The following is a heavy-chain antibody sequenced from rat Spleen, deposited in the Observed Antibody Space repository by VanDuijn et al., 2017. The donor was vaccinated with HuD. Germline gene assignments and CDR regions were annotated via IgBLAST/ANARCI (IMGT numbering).Heavy chain of an antibody. CDR1: GFSFSSFA. Sequence: EVQLVESGGGLVQPGRSLKLSCAASGFSFSSFAMAWVRQAPKKGLEWVATITSGGNNIYYPDSGKGRFHISRDTAQNTLYLQMNSPTSEDTATYYCTRGGYFRHWGQGVMVTVSS. D-gene: IGHD2-5*01. CDR2: ITSGGNNI. J-gene: IGHJ2*01. V-gene: IGHV5-46*01. CDR3: TRGGYFRH.